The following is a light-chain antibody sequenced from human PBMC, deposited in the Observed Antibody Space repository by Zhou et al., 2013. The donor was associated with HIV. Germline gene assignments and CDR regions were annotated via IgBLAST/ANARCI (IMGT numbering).Light chain of an antibody. CDR2: GVS. Sequence: EIVLTQSPGTLSLSPGERATLSCRASQSVSRSFLAWYQQKPGQASRLLIYGVSSRATGIPDRFSGSGSGTDFTLTISRLEPEDFAVYYCQQYGSSPYTFGQGTKLEIK. CDR3: QQYGSSPYT. V-gene: IGKV3-20*01. J-gene: IGKJ2*01. CDR1: QSVSRSF.